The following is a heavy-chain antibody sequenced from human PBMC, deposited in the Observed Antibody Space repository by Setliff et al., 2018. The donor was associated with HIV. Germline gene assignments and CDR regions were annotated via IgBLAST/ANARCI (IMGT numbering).Heavy chain of an antibody. CDR2: IDPSDSYT. V-gene: IGHV5-10-1*01. CDR1: GYSFISYW. CDR3: ARNLYDTSCYGSFYFDF. J-gene: IGHJ4*02. D-gene: IGHD3-22*01. Sequence: PGEALKLSCKGSGYSFISYWISWVRQMPGKGLEGVGRIDPSDSYTNYSPSFQGHVTISADESISTAYLQLSSLKASDTAMYYCARNLYDTSCYGSFYFDFWGQGTLVTVSS.